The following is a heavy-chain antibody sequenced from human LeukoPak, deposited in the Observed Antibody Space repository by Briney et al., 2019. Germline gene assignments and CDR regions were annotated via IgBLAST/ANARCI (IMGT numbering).Heavy chain of an antibody. CDR1: GGSISSSSYY. V-gene: IGHV4-61*01. CDR2: IYYSGSI. CDR3: ARDRIAAAGTGPRPYYFDY. J-gene: IGHJ4*02. D-gene: IGHD6-13*01. Sequence: SETLSLTCTVSGGSISSSSYYWGWIRQPPGKGLEWIGYIYYSGSINYNPYLKSRVTISVDTSKNQFSLKLSSVTAADTAVYYWARDRIAAAGTGPRPYYFDYWGQGTLVTVSS.